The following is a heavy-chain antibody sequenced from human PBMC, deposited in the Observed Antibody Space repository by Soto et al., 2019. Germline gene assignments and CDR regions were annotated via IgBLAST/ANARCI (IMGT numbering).Heavy chain of an antibody. J-gene: IGHJ5*02. D-gene: IGHD5-12*01. Sequence: QVQLVQSGAEVKKPGASVKVSCKASGYTFTSYAMPWVRQAPGQRLEWMGWINAGNGNTKYSQKFQGRVTITKNTSASTAYMELSSLRSEDTAVYYCVRGPLRKWFDPWGQGTLVTVSS. CDR1: GYTFTSYA. CDR2: INAGNGNT. CDR3: VRGPLRKWFDP. V-gene: IGHV1-3*01.